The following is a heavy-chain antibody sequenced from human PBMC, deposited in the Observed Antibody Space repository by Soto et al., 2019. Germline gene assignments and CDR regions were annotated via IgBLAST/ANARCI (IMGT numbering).Heavy chain of an antibody. CDR2: IYYSGST. Sequence: SETLSLTCTVSGGSISSSSYYWGWIRQPPGKGLEWIGSIYYSGSTYYNPSLKSRVTISVDTSKNQFSLKLSSVTAADTAVYYCARRPAMVTVNWFDPSGQGTLVTVSS. D-gene: IGHD5-18*01. CDR1: GGSISSSSYY. V-gene: IGHV4-39*01. J-gene: IGHJ5*02. CDR3: ARRPAMVTVNWFDP.